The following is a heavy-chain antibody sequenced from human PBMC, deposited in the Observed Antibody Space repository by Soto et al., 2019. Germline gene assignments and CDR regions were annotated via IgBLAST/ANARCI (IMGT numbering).Heavy chain of an antibody. Sequence: EVQLVESGGGLVQPGGSLRLSCAASGLTFSRYWMSWVRQAPGKGLEWVANLKQDGTEKNYLESVKGRFTISRDNAKNSLYLKRDSRRAEGTAVYYCARDSPIVGGTGAADIWGQGTMVTVSS. CDR1: GLTFSRYW. CDR2: LKQDGTEK. D-gene: IGHD1-26*01. V-gene: IGHV3-7*01. CDR3: ARDSPIVGGTGAADI. J-gene: IGHJ3*02.